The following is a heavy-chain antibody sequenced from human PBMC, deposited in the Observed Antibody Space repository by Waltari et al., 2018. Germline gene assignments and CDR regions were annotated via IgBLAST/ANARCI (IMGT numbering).Heavy chain of an antibody. D-gene: IGHD2-2*01. CDR2: INPNSGGT. J-gene: IGHJ4*02. CDR1: GYTFTGYY. Sequence: QVQLVQSGAEVKKPGASVKVSCKASGYTFTGYYMHWVRQAPGQGLGWMGWINPNSGGTNYAQKFKGRVTMTRDTSISTAYMELSRLRSDDTAVYYCAREPFVEMATIEVGPHWGQGTLVTVSS. CDR3: AREPFVEMATIEVGPH. V-gene: IGHV1-2*02.